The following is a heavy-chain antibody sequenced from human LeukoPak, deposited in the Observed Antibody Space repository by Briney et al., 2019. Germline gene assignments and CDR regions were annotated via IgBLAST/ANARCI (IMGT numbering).Heavy chain of an antibody. CDR1: GYTSPRNW. V-gene: IGHV5-51*01. CDR3: ARFGAFPACDN. D-gene: IGHD3-3*02. Sequence: GESLKISCKTSGYTSPRNWIAWMRQMPGTGLEEMGIIDVTDSDVRYNPSFQGHVTLLADKSTNTAYLQWNSLKASDTAMYYCARFGAFPACDNWGQGTLVTVSS. J-gene: IGHJ1*01. CDR2: IDVTDSDV.